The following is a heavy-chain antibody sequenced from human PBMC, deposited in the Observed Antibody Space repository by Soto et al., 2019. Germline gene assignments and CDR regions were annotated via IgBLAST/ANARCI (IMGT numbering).Heavy chain of an antibody. V-gene: IGHV1-8*01. D-gene: IGHD3-16*02. CDR2: MNPNSGNT. Sequence: ASVKVSCKASGYTFTSYDINWVRQATGQGLEWMGWMNPNSGNTGYAQKFQGRVTMTRNTSISTAYMELSSLRSEDTAVYYCARAGCFYDYIWGSYRYCYSLDSWGQGTLVTVSS. J-gene: IGHJ5*01. CDR1: GYTFTSYD. CDR3: ARAGCFYDYIWGSYRYCYSLDS.